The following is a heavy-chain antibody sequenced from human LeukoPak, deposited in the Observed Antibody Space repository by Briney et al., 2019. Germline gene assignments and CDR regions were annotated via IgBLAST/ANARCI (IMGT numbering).Heavy chain of an antibody. D-gene: IGHD2-15*01. CDR2: ITPIFGTA. V-gene: IGHV1-69*06. Sequence: ASVKVSCKASGGTFSSYAISWVRQAPGQGLEWMGGITPIFGTANYAQKFQGRVTITADKSTSTAYMELSSLRSEDTAVYYCARGRPSRYCSGGSCYHLFDYWGQGTLVTVSS. CDR1: GGTFSSYA. CDR3: ARGRPSRYCSGGSCYHLFDY. J-gene: IGHJ4*02.